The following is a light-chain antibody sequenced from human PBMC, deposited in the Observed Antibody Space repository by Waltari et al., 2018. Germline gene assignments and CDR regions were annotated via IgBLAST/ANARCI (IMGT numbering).Light chain of an antibody. Sequence: SSELTQVPAVSVALGQTVRITCQGDSLRRYYASWYQQTPGQAPELVIYGKNNRPSGIPDRFSGSSSGNTASLTITGAQAEDEADYYCNSRDSSGNHLVFGGGTKLTVL. CDR3: NSRDSSGNHLV. CDR1: SLRRYY. J-gene: IGLJ2*01. V-gene: IGLV3-19*01. CDR2: GKN.